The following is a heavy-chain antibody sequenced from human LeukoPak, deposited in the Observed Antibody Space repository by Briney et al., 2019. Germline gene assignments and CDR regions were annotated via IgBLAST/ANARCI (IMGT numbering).Heavy chain of an antibody. CDR3: ARDFGAAMAPFDY. J-gene: IGHJ4*02. V-gene: IGHV3-21*01. CDR2: VSSSSSYI. Sequence: GGSLRLSCAASGFTFSSYSMNWVRQAPGKGLEWVSSVSSSSSYIYYADSVRGRFTISRDNAKNSLYLQMNSLRAEDTAVYYCARDFGAAMAPFDYWGQGTLVTVSS. D-gene: IGHD3-16*01. CDR1: GFTFSSYS.